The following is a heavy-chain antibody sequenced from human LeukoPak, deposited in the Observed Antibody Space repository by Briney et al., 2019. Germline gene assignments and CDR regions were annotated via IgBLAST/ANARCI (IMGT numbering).Heavy chain of an antibody. CDR2: ISGSGGTT. CDR3: AKDSITGTTFDY. J-gene: IGHJ4*02. V-gene: IGHV3-23*01. Sequence: GGSLRLSCAASGFKFSNFAMNWVRQAPGKGLEWVSFISGSGGTTHYADSVKGRFSISRDNAKNSLYLQMNSLRAEDTAVYYCAKDSITGTTFDYWGQGTLVTVSS. CDR1: GFKFSNFA. D-gene: IGHD1-7*01.